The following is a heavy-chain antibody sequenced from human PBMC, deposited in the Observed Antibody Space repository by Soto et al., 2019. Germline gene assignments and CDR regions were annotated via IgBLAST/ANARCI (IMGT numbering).Heavy chain of an antibody. CDR2: ISYDGSNK. Sequence: GGSLRLSCAASGFTFSSYGMHWVRQAPGKGLEWVAVISYDGSNKYYADSVKGRFTISRDNSKNTLYLQMNSLRAEDTAVYYCAKDPRGLYYFDYWGQGTLVTVSS. CDR1: GFTFSSYG. J-gene: IGHJ4*02. CDR3: AKDPRGLYYFDY. V-gene: IGHV3-30*18.